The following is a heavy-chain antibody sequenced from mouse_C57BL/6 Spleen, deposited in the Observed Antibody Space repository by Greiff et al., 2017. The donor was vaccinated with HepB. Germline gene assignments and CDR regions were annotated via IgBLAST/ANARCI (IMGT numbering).Heavy chain of an antibody. Sequence: EVQGVESGAGLVKPGGSLKLSCAASGFTFSSYAMYWVRQTPEKRLEWVAYISRGGDYIYYADTVKGRFTISRDKSRNTLYLQMSSLRSEDTAMYYCTRERTGHWYFDVWGTGTTVTVSS. V-gene: IGHV5-9-1*02. CDR3: TRERTGHWYFDV. CDR1: GFTFSSYA. CDR2: ISRGGDYI. J-gene: IGHJ1*03.